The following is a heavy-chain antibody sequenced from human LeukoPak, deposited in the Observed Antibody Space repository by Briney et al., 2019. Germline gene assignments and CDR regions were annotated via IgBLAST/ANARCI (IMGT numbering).Heavy chain of an antibody. CDR1: GGSISSYY. V-gene: IGHV4-59*01. Sequence: PSETLSLTCTVSGGSISSYYWSWIRQPPGKGLEWIGYIYYSGSTNYNPSLKSRVTISVDTSKNQFSLKLSSVTAADTAVYYCARGSGSYGDAFDIWGQGTMVTVSS. CDR3: ARGSGSYGDAFDI. D-gene: IGHD1-26*01. J-gene: IGHJ3*02. CDR2: IYYSGST.